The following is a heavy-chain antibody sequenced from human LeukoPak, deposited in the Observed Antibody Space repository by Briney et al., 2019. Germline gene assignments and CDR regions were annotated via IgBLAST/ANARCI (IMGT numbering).Heavy chain of an antibody. CDR2: IYYSGTT. Sequence: SETLSLTCTVSGGSISHYYWSWIRQSPGKGLEWIGYIYYSGTTNYNPSLKSRVTISVDTSRNQFSLQLRSVTAADTAVYYCAREDPQTTVPEGMDVWGQGTTVIVSS. V-gene: IGHV4-59*01. J-gene: IGHJ6*02. D-gene: IGHD4-17*01. CDR3: AREDPQTTVPEGMDV. CDR1: GGSISHYY.